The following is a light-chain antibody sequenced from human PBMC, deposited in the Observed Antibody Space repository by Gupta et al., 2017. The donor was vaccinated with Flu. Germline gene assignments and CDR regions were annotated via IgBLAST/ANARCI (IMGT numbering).Light chain of an antibody. CDR2: AAS. V-gene: IGKV1-39*01. CDR3: QQSYSTPYT. CDR1: QSISSF. Sequence: GDRVTITCRASQSISSFLNWCQQKPGKAPKLLIYAASSLQSGVPSRFSGSGSETDFTLTISSLQPEDFATYYCQQSYSTPYTFGQGTKLEI. J-gene: IGKJ2*01.